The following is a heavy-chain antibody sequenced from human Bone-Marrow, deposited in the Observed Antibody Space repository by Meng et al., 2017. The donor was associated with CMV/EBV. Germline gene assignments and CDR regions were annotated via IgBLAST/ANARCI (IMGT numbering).Heavy chain of an antibody. CDR1: GGTFSSYA. CDR3: ARDYIFIGFDP. V-gene: IGHV1-69*05. CDR2: IILIFDTA. Sequence: SVKVSCKASGGTFSSYAISWVRQAPGQGLEWMGQIILIFDTANYAQKFQGRLTITTDESTSTAYMELSSLRSDDTAVYYCARDYIFIGFDPWGQGTLVTVSS. J-gene: IGHJ5*02. D-gene: IGHD3-9*01.